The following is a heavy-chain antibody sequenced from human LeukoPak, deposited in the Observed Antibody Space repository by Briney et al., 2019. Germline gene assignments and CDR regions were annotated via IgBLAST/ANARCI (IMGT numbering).Heavy chain of an antibody. CDR1: GGSISSGVYY. D-gene: IGHD4-17*01. J-gene: IGHJ4*02. Sequence: SQTLSLTCTVSGGSISSGVYYWSWIRQHPGKGLEWIGYIYYSGSSYCNPSLKSRVITSVDTSKNQFSLKLSSVTAADTAVYYCARENPSSTAYFDYWGQGTLVTVSS. CDR3: ARENPSSTAYFDY. CDR2: IYYSGSS. V-gene: IGHV4-31*03.